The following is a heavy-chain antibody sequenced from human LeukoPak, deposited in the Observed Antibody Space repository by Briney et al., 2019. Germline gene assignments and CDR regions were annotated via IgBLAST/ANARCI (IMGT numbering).Heavy chain of an antibody. CDR2: INPNSGGT. CDR3: ARSGGGFLAAAGKSSMFDP. J-gene: IGHJ5*02. D-gene: IGHD6-13*01. Sequence: ASVKVSCKASGYTFTGYYMHWVRQAPGQGLEWMGWINPNSGGTNYAQKFQGRVTMTRDTSISTAYMELSRLRSDDTAVYYCARSGGGFLAAAGKSSMFDPWGQGTLVTVSS. V-gene: IGHV1-2*02. CDR1: GYTFTGYY.